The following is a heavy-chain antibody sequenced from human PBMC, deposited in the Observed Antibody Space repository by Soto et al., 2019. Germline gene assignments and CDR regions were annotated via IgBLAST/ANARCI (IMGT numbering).Heavy chain of an antibody. D-gene: IGHD6-19*01. CDR1: GYSFTSYW. V-gene: IGHV5-10-1*01. Sequence: GESLKISCKGSGYSFTSYWISWVRQMPGKGLEWMGRIDPSDSYTNYSPSFQGHVTISADKSISTAYLQWSSLKASDTAMYYCARLAVSGWSTDYYGMDVWGQGTTVTVSS. CDR3: ARLAVSGWSTDYYGMDV. CDR2: IDPSDSYT. J-gene: IGHJ6*02.